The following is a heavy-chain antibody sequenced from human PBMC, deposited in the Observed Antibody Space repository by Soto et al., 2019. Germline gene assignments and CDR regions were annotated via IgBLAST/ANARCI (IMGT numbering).Heavy chain of an antibody. CDR2: VSSSGSTI. V-gene: IGHV3-48*03. CDR1: GFTFSSYE. J-gene: IGHJ4*02. D-gene: IGHD4-17*01. Sequence: GESLTLSCAVSGFTFSSYEMNWVLQGLGKALEWVTYVSSSGSTIYYAVSVKGRYTITRDNAQNSLYLQMSSLRAEDTAVYHCACTVGWVFDYWGQGTLVTVSS. CDR3: ACTVGWVFDY.